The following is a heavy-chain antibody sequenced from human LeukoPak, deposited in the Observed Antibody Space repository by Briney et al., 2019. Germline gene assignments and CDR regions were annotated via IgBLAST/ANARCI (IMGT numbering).Heavy chain of an antibody. CDR3: ARMSLLRGFYFRY. V-gene: IGHV4-59*08. Sequence: PSETLSLTCVISGDSITPYYWSWVRQPPGKALEWIGYIYYSGSTEYNPSLKSRVTISVDTSKNQFSLRLSSVTAADTAVYYCARMSLLRGFYFRYWGQGTLVTVSS. CDR1: GDSITPYY. J-gene: IGHJ4*02. D-gene: IGHD3-3*01. CDR2: IYYSGST.